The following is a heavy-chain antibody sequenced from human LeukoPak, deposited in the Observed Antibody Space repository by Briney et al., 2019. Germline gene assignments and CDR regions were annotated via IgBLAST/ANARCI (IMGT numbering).Heavy chain of an antibody. Sequence: GGSLRLSCAASGFTFCRYSMNWVRQAPGKGLELVSSISSSSSYIYYADSVKGRFTISRDNAKNSLYLQMNSLRAEDTAVYYCAARGYNSVFDYWGQGTLVTVSS. CDR2: ISSSSSYI. CDR3: AARGYNSVFDY. CDR1: GFTFCRYS. D-gene: IGHD5-24*01. V-gene: IGHV3-21*01. J-gene: IGHJ4*02.